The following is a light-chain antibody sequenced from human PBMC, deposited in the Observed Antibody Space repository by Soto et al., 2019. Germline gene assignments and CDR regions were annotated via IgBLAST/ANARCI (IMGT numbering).Light chain of an antibody. V-gene: IGKV3-20*01. J-gene: IGKJ4*01. CDR3: HQYGSSPLT. CDR1: QSVSSY. Sequence: EIVLTQSPGTLSLSVGERVTLSCRTSQSVSSYLAWYQQTPGQAPRLLIYDTSNRATGTPDRFSGSGSGTDFTLTISRLEPEDFTVYYCHQYGSSPLTFGGGTSVESK. CDR2: DTS.